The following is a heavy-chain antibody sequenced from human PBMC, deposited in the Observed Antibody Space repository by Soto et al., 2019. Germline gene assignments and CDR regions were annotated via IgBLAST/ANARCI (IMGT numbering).Heavy chain of an antibody. J-gene: IGHJ4*02. V-gene: IGHV3-30-3*01. CDR2: ISYDGSNK. Sequence: QVQLVESGGGVVQPGRSLRLSCAASGFTFSSYSMHWVRQAPGKGLEWVAVISYDGSNKYYADSVKGRFTISRDNSKITLYLQMNSLRAEDTAVYYCARDPMGATPFDYWGQGTLVTVSS. CDR3: ARDPMGATPFDY. D-gene: IGHD1-26*01. CDR1: GFTFSSYS.